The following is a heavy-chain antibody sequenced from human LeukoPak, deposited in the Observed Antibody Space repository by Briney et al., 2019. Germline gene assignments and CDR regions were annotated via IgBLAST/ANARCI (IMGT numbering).Heavy chain of an antibody. D-gene: IGHD3-10*01. CDR2: IYYSGST. CDR3: ARGQRVRQERITMVRGVPTSNWFDP. J-gene: IGHJ5*02. V-gene: IGHV4-59*01. Sequence: SETLSLTCTVPGGSISSYYWSWIRQPPGKGLEWIGYIYYSGSTNYNPSLKSRVTISVDTSKNQFSLKLSSVTAADTAVYYCARGQRVRQERITMVRGVPTSNWFDPWGQGTLVTVSS. CDR1: GGSISSYY.